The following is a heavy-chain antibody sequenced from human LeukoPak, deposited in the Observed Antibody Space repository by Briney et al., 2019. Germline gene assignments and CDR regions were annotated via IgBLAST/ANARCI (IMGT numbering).Heavy chain of an antibody. CDR1: GGSISSGSYY. J-gene: IGHJ5*02. V-gene: IGHV4-61*02. Sequence: SETLSLTCTVSGGSISSGSYYWSWIRQPAGKGLEWIGRIYTSGSTNYNPSLKSRVTISVDTSKNQFSLELSSVTAADTAVYYCARSRNYDILTGYYENWFDPWGQGTLVTVSS. CDR3: ARSRNYDILTGYYENWFDP. D-gene: IGHD3-9*01. CDR2: IYTSGST.